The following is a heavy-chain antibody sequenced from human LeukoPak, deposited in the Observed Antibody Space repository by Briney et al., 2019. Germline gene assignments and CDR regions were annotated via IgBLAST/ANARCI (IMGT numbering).Heavy chain of an antibody. V-gene: IGHV3-23*01. CDR2: ISDSGSST. CDR1: GFTFSSYA. J-gene: IGHJ4*02. D-gene: IGHD1-26*01. CDR3: AKKAVGTATGGPFDY. Sequence: GGSLRLSCAASGFTFSSYAMSWVRQAPGKGLEWVSVISDSGSSTYYADSVKGRFTVSRDNSKNTMYLQMNSLKAEDTAVYYCAKKAVGTATGGPFDYWGQGTLVIVSS.